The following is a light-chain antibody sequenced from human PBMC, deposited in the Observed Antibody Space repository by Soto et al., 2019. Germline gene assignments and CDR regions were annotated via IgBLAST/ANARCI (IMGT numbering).Light chain of an antibody. Sequence: DIQMTQSPSSLSPSVGDRVTITCRASQSITIYLNWYQQKPGNAPKLLISAASSLQSGVPSRFSGSGSGTDFNLTISSLQPEDFATYYCQQSFTTPLTLGGGTKVEIK. V-gene: IGKV1-39*01. CDR3: QQSFTTPLT. CDR1: QSITIY. CDR2: AAS. J-gene: IGKJ4*01.